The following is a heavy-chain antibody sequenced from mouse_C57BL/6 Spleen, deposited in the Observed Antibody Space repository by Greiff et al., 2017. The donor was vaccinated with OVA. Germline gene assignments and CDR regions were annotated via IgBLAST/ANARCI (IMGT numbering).Heavy chain of an antibody. Sequence: EVHLVESGGGLVKPGGSLKLSCAASGFTFSSYAMSWVRQTPEKRLEWVATISDGGSYTYYPDNVKGRFTISRDNAKNNLYLQMSHLKSEDTAMYYCARGDGYVYAMDYWGQGTSVTVSS. CDR3: ARGDGYVYAMDY. D-gene: IGHD2-2*01. J-gene: IGHJ4*01. CDR1: GFTFSSYA. CDR2: ISDGGSYT. V-gene: IGHV5-4*01.